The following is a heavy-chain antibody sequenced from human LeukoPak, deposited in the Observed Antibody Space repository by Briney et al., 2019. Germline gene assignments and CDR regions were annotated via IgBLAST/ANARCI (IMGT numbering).Heavy chain of an antibody. CDR1: GFTFSNYG. Sequence: GGSLRLSCAASGFTFSNYGMHWVRQAPGKGLEWVATISYDGRDHYYADSVKGRFTVSRDNSKNTLYLQMNSLRAEDTAVYYCARTQWELLLDYWGQGTLVTVSS. J-gene: IGHJ4*02. CDR3: ARTQWELLLDY. D-gene: IGHD1-26*01. CDR2: ISYDGRDH. V-gene: IGHV3-30*03.